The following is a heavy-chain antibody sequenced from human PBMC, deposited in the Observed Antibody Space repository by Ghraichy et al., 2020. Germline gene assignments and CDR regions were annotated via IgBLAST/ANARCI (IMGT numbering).Heavy chain of an antibody. D-gene: IGHD1-14*01. CDR3: AREPESLTLSDAFDV. J-gene: IGHJ3*01. V-gene: IGHV3-48*03. Sequence: GESLRLSCAASGFNFNHHEMNWVRQAPGKGLEWVSYISSSGDSMYYADSVRGRFAISRDNTKNSLYLQMNSLRVDDTAVYYCAREPESLTLSDAFDVWGQGTMVTVSS. CDR2: ISSSGDSM. CDR1: GFNFNHHE.